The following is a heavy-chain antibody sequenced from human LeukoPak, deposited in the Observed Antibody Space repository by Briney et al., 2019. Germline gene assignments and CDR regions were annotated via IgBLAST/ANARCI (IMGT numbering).Heavy chain of an antibody. D-gene: IGHD3-9*01. CDR2: IIPIFGTA. J-gene: IGHJ5*02. Sequence: SVKVSCKASGGTFSSYAISWVRQAPGQGLEWMGGIIPIFGTANYAQKFQGRVTITADESTSTAYMELSSLRSEDTAVYYCARYRNKPILTGYPNWFDPWGQGTLVTVSS. V-gene: IGHV1-69*13. CDR1: GGTFSSYA. CDR3: ARYRNKPILTGYPNWFDP.